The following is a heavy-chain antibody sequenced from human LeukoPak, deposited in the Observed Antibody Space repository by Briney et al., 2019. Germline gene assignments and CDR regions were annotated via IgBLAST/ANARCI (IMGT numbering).Heavy chain of an antibody. D-gene: IGHD2-15*01. V-gene: IGHV3-7*01. J-gene: IGHJ4*02. CDR3: ARWGGGSCYDY. CDR1: GFTFGNHW. Sequence: GGSLRLSCAASGFTFGNHWMSWVRQAPGKGLEWVANTKQNGSDKYYVDSVKGRFTISRDNAKNSLYLHVNSLRDEDTAAYFCARWGGGSCYDYWGQGTLVAVSS. CDR2: TKQNGSDK.